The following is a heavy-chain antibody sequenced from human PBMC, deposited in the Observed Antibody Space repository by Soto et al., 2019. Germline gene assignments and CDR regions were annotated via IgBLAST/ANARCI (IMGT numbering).Heavy chain of an antibody. Sequence: GGSLRLSCAASGFTFSSYAMSWVRQAPGKGLEWVSAISGSGGSTYYADSVKGRFTISRDNSKNTLYLQMNSLRAEDTAVYYCALGGYCSSTSCYGEVYYYLDVWGKGTTVTVSS. D-gene: IGHD2-2*01. CDR1: GFTFSSYA. CDR2: ISGSGGST. J-gene: IGHJ6*03. V-gene: IGHV3-23*01. CDR3: ALGGYCSSTSCYGEVYYYLDV.